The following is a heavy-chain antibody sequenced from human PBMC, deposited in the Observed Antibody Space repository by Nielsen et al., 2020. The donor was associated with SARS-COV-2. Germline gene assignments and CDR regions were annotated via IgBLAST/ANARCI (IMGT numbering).Heavy chain of an antibody. Sequence: WVRQAPGQGLGWMGIINPSGGSTSYAQKFQGRVTMTRDTSTSTVYMELSSLRSEDTAVYYCARAGSSSWDYFDYWGQGTLVTVSS. J-gene: IGHJ4*02. V-gene: IGHV1-46*01. CDR2: INPSGGST. D-gene: IGHD6-13*01. CDR3: ARAGSSSWDYFDY.